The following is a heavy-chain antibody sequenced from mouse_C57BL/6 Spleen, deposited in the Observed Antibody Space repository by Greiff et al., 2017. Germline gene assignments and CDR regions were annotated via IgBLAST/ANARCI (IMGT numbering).Heavy chain of an antibody. V-gene: IGHV1-80*01. CDR2: IYPGDGDT. J-gene: IGHJ2*01. Sequence: QVQLKESGAELVKPGASVKISCKASGYAFSSYWMNWVKQRPGKGLEWIGQIYPGDGDTNYNGKFKGKATLTADKSSSTAYMQLSSLTSEDSAVYFCARGITTVVATGFDYWGQGTTLTVSS. D-gene: IGHD1-1*01. CDR1: GYAFSSYW. CDR3: ARGITTVVATGFDY.